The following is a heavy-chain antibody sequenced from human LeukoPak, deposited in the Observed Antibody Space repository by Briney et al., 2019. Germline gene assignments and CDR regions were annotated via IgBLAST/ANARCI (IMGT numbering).Heavy chain of an antibody. D-gene: IGHD1-1*01. CDR3: ARGTWNPALLDS. CDR2: IYSGGRT. J-gene: IGHJ4*02. Sequence: GGSLRLSCVVTGFNVSNTYMSWVRQAPGKGLEWVSVIYSGGRTYYADSVKGRFTMSRDYSKNTLYFQMNSLTAEDTAVYFCARGTWNPALLDSWGQGTLVTVSS. CDR1: GFNVSNTY. V-gene: IGHV3-53*01.